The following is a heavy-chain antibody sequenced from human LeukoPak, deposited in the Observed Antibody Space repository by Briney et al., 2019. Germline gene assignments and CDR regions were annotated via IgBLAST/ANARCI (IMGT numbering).Heavy chain of an antibody. V-gene: IGHV4-61*02. CDR3: ASSRDGYNSG. D-gene: IGHD5-24*01. Sequence: SETLSLTCTVSGGSISSGSYYWSWIRQPAGKGLEWIGRIYTSGSTNYNPSLKSRVTISVDTSKNQFSLKLSSVTATDTAVYYCASSRDGYNSGWGQGTLVTVSS. J-gene: IGHJ4*02. CDR1: GGSISSGSYY. CDR2: IYTSGST.